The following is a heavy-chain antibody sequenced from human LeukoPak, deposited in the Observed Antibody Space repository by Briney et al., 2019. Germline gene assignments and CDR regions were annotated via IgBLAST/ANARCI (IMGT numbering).Heavy chain of an antibody. D-gene: IGHD1-26*01. Sequence: GGSLRLSCAALGFIFSHYTRTSVCQTPGQGLSWVSSISVASRYLYHADAVRGRFTSSRDNANNSLYLQMNSLSADDTAVYYCATSYGDDAFDIWGQGTMVTVSS. J-gene: IGHJ3*02. CDR1: GFIFSHYT. V-gene: IGHV3-21*01. CDR3: ATSYGDDAFDI. CDR2: ISVASRYL.